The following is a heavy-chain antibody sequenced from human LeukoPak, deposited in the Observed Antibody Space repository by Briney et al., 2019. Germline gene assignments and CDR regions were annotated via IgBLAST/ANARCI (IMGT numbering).Heavy chain of an antibody. CDR3: ARDYEEWLPRPSSYYYGMDV. CDR1: GGTFSSYA. Sequence: SVKVSCKASGGTFSSYAISWVRQAPGQGLEWMGRIIPILGIANYAQKFQGRVTITADKSTSTAYMELSSLRSEDTAVYYCARDYEEWLPRPSSYYYGMDVWGQETTVTVSS. CDR2: IIPILGIA. V-gene: IGHV1-69*04. J-gene: IGHJ6*02. D-gene: IGHD3-3*01.